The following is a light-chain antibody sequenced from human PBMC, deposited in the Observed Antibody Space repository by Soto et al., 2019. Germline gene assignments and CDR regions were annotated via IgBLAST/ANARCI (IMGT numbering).Light chain of an antibody. J-gene: IGKJ3*01. CDR3: QQLNSYPIFS. CDR1: QGISSY. V-gene: IGKV1-9*01. CDR2: AAS. Sequence: DIQLTQSPSFLSASVGDRVTITCRASQGISSYLAWYQQKPGKAPKLLIYAASTLQSGVPSRFSGSGSGTEFSLTIRSLQPEDFATIYCQQLNSYPIFSFGPGTNVDIK.